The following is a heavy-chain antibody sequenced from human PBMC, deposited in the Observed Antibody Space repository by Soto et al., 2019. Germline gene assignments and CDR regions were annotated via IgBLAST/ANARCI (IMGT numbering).Heavy chain of an antibody. CDR1: GFTFTSSA. D-gene: IGHD5-18*01. CDR2: IVVGSGNT. Sequence: SVKFSCKASGFTFTSSAVQWVRQARGQRLEWIGWIVVGSGNTNYAQKFQERVTITRDMSTSTAYMELSSLRSEDTAVYYCAADVDTAMDPKYYYYYGMDVWGQGTTVTVSS. V-gene: IGHV1-58*01. J-gene: IGHJ6*02. CDR3: AADVDTAMDPKYYYYYGMDV.